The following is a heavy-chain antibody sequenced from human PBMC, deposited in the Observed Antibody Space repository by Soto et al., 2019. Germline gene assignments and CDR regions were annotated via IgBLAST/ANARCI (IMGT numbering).Heavy chain of an antibody. V-gene: IGHV4-31*03. Sequence: MLSVTCTVAGGSSISGGYYRSWIRQHPGKGLEWIGYIYYSGSTYYNPSLKSRVTISVDTSKNQFSLKLSSVTAADTAVYYCARASDYYDSSGYFFQHWGQGTLVTVSS. D-gene: IGHD3-22*01. CDR3: ARASDYYDSSGYFFQH. CDR2: IYYSGST. J-gene: IGHJ1*01. CDR1: GGSSISGGYY.